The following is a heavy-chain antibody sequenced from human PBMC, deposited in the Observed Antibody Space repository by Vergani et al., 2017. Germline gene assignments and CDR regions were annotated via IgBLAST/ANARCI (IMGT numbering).Heavy chain of an antibody. D-gene: IGHD3-10*01. J-gene: IGHJ6*03. CDR1: GGSFSGYY. V-gene: IGHV4-34*01. CDR2: INHSGST. Sequence: QVQLQQWGAGLLKPSETLSLTCAVYGGSFSGYYWSWIRQPPGKGLEWIGEINHSGSTNYNPSLKSRVTISVDTSKNQFSLKRSAVTAADTAVYYCARGRGYGSGSYDGYYYYMDVWGKGTTVTVSS. CDR3: ARGRGYGSGSYDGYYYYMDV.